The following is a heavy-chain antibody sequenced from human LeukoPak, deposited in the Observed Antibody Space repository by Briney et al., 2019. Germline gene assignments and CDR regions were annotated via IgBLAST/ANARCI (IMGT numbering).Heavy chain of an antibody. CDR1: GGSISSGSYY. CDR3: ARAKFLTFSGSYVDY. Sequence: SQTLSLTCTVSGGSISSGSYYWSWIRQPARKGLEWIGRIYTSGSTNYNPSLKSRVTISVDTSKNQFSLKLSSVTAADTAAYYCARAKFLTFSGSYVDYWGQGTLVTVSS. CDR2: IYTSGST. D-gene: IGHD1-26*01. J-gene: IGHJ4*02. V-gene: IGHV4-61*02.